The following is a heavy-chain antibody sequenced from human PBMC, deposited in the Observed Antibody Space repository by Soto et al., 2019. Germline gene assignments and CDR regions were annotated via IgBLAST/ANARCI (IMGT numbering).Heavy chain of an antibody. CDR1: GFTFSSYG. Sequence: QVQLVESGGGVVQPGTSLRLSCVASGFTFSSYGMHWVRQAPGKGLEWVAVIWYDASDKFYADSVKGRFTISRDNSKNTLYLQMNSLRAEDTAVYYGATWQQLARENWFDPWGEGTPVTVSS. J-gene: IGHJ5*02. V-gene: IGHV3-33*01. D-gene: IGHD6-13*01. CDR2: IWYDASDK. CDR3: ATWQQLARENWFDP.